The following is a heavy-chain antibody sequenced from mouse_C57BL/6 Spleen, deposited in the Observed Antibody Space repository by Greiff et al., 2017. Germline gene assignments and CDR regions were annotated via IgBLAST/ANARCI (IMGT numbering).Heavy chain of an antibody. Sequence: EVQLVESGPELVKPGASVKMSCKASGYTFTSYVMPWVQQTPGQGLEWIGYIYPYNDGTTYNEKFKGKATLTSDQSSSTAYMELSSLTSEDSAVYYCARGRWLRGNWYFDVWGTGTTVTVSS. CDR3: ARGRWLRGNWYFDV. CDR2: IYPYNDGT. D-gene: IGHD2-2*01. V-gene: IGHV1-14*01. CDR1: GYTFTSYV. J-gene: IGHJ1*03.